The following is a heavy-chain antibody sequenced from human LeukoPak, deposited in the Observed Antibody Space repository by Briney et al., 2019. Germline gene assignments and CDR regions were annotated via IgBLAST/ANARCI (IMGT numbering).Heavy chain of an antibody. CDR1: GFPFSNSW. D-gene: IGHD3-22*01. CDR3: RLGIVGQGY. V-gene: IGHV3-15*01. J-gene: IGHJ4*02. CDR2: IKSKTDGGTT. Sequence: GGSLRLSCAASGFPFSNSWMSWARQAPGKGLEWVGRIKSKTDGGTTDYAAPVKGRFTISRDDSKNTLYLQMNSLKTEDTAVYYCRLGIVGQGYWGQGTPVIVSS.